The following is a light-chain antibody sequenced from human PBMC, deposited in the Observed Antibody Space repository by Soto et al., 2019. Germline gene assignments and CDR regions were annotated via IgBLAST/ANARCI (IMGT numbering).Light chain of an antibody. Sequence: NFMLTQPHSVSESPGKTVTISCTGSSGSIASNYVQWYQQRPGSAPTTVIYEDNQRPSGVPDRFSGSIDSSSNSASLTISGLKTEDEADYYCQSYDSSTLWVFGGGTKLTV. J-gene: IGLJ3*02. V-gene: IGLV6-57*02. CDR1: SGSIASNY. CDR2: EDN. CDR3: QSYDSSTLWV.